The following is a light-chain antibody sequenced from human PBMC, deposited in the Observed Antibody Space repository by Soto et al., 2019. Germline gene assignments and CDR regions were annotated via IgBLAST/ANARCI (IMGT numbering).Light chain of an antibody. CDR3: HQFGGSPFT. J-gene: IGKJ3*01. V-gene: IGKV3-20*01. CDR2: GAS. CDR1: QSVSSSY. Sequence: EIVLTQSPGTLSLSPGETATLSCRASQSVSSSYLAWYQQKPGQAPRLLIYGASFRATGIPDRFSGSGSGTDFTLTISRLEPEDFAVYYCHQFGGSPFTSGPGTKVDIK.